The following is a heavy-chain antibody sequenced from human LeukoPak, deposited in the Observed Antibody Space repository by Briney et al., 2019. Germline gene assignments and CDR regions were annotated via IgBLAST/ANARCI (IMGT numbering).Heavy chain of an antibody. V-gene: IGHV3-30*01. CDR1: EFTFSSYA. Sequence: GRSLRLSCAASEFTFSSYAMHWVRQAPGKGLEWVAVISYDGSNKYYADSVKGRFTISRDNSKNTLYLQMNSLRAEDTAVYYCARDPRSTAIRIYYYMDVWGKGTTVTVSS. CDR2: ISYDGSNK. J-gene: IGHJ6*03. CDR3: ARDPRSTAIRIYYYMDV. D-gene: IGHD5-18*01.